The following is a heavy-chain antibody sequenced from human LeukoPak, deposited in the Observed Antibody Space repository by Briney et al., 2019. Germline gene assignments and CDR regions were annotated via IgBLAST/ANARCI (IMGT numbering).Heavy chain of an antibody. CDR2: LYYNGDT. V-gene: IGHV4-39*07. Sequence: SGTLSLTCTVSGGSISSSGYFWGWIRQPPGKGLEWIGSLYYNGDTYYNPSLKSRVTISVDTSKNQFSLTVTSVTAADTAVYYCARGRDAYKVGNFWGQGALVTVSS. J-gene: IGHJ4*02. CDR3: ARGRDAYKVGNF. D-gene: IGHD5-24*01. CDR1: GGSISSSGYF.